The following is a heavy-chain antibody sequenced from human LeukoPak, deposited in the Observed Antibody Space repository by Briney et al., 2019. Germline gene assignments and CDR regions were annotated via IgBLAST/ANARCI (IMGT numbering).Heavy chain of an antibody. CDR1: GYTFTGYY. CDR3: ARDQRFLEWLSADYYYYYMDV. CDR2: INPNRGGT. D-gene: IGHD3-3*01. Sequence: ASVKVSCKASGYTFTGYYMHWVRQAPGQGLEWMGWINPNRGGTNYAQKFQGRVTMTRDPSISTAYMELSRLRSDDTAVYYCARDQRFLEWLSADYYYYYMDVWGKGTTVTVSS. J-gene: IGHJ6*03. V-gene: IGHV1-2*02.